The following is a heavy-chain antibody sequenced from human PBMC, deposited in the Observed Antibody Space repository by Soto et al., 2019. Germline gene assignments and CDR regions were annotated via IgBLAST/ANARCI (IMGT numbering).Heavy chain of an antibody. J-gene: IGHJ6*04. CDR2: ISDSGDST. D-gene: IGHD2-2*01. Sequence: GGSLRLSCAASGFTFRSYAMTWVRQAPGKGLEWVSAISDSGDSTYYAESVNGPFTISRDNSKNTLYLQMNSLRAEDTAIYYCAKAATYCSSTSCLRPAYPDVWGEGTTVTVSS. V-gene: IGHV3-23*01. CDR3: AKAATYCSSTSCLRPAYPDV. CDR1: GFTFRSYA.